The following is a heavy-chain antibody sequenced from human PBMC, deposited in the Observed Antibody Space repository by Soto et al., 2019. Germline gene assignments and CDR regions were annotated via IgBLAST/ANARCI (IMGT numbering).Heavy chain of an antibody. V-gene: IGHV3-21*01. Sequence: GGSLRLSCAASGFTFSSYSMNWVRQAPGKGLEWVSSISSSSSYIYYADSVKGRFTISRDNAKNSLYLQMNSLRAEDTAVYYCARDHQGHTHYDFWSGYYNPVWDVWGQGTTVTVSS. J-gene: IGHJ6*02. D-gene: IGHD3-3*01. CDR2: ISSSSSYI. CDR1: GFTFSSYS. CDR3: ARDHQGHTHYDFWSGYYNPVWDV.